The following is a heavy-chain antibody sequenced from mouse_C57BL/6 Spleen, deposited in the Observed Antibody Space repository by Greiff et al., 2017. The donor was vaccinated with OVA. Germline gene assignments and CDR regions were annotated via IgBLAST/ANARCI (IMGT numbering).Heavy chain of an antibody. CDR3: TTSYYGNY. D-gene: IGHD2-1*01. J-gene: IGHJ2*01. V-gene: IGHV14-4*01. Sequence: EVQLQESGAELVRPGASVKLSCTASGFNIKDDYMHWVKQRPEQGLEWIGWIDPENGDTEYASKFQGKATIPADTSSTTAYLQLSSLTSEDTAVYYCTTSYYGNYWGQGTTLTVSS. CDR2: IDPENGDT. CDR1: GFNIKDDY.